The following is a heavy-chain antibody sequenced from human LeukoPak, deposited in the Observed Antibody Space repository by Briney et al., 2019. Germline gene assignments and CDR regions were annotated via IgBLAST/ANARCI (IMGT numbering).Heavy chain of an antibody. CDR3: ARDLPGIAVAGTLSESYYYGMDV. Sequence: PSETLSLTCAVYGGSFSGYYWSWIRQPPGKGLEWIGEINHSGSTNYNPSLKSRVTISVDTSKNQFSLKLSSVTAADTAVYYCARDLPGIAVAGTLSESYYYGMDVWGQGTTVTVSS. D-gene: IGHD6-19*01. CDR1: GGSFSGYY. CDR2: INHSGST. J-gene: IGHJ6*02. V-gene: IGHV4-34*01.